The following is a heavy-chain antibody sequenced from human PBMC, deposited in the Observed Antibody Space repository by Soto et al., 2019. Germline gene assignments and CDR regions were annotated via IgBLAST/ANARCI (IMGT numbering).Heavy chain of an antibody. CDR3: ARLLGTYYYDSSGYYYYYYYGMDV. J-gene: IGHJ6*02. CDR2: INHSGST. CDR1: GGSFSGYY. V-gene: IGHV4-34*01. Sequence: SETLSLTCAVYGGSFSGYYWSWIRQPPGKGLEWIGEINHSGSTNYNPSLKSRVTISVDTSKNQFSLKLSSVTAADTAVYYCARLLGTYYYDSSGYYYYYYYGMDVWGQGTTVTVS. D-gene: IGHD3-22*01.